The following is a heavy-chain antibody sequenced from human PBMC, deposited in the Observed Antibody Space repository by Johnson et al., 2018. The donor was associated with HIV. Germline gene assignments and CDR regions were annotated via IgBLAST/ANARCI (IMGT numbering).Heavy chain of an antibody. CDR1: GFTFDDYA. D-gene: IGHD6-6*01. Sequence: VQLVESGGGLVQPGRSLRLSCAASGFTFDDYAMHWVRQAPGKGLEWVSGISWNSGSIGYADSVKGRFTIARDNAKNTLYLEMKSLRIEDTAVYYCAKDKQQLVRGGAFDIWGQGTMVTVSS. CDR3: AKDKQQLVRGGAFDI. CDR2: ISWNSGSI. J-gene: IGHJ3*02. V-gene: IGHV3-9*01.